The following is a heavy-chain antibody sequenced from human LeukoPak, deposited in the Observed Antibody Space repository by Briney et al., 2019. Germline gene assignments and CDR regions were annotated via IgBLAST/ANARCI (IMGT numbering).Heavy chain of an antibody. D-gene: IGHD1-26*01. CDR1: RGSRRSITNY. J-gene: IGHJ5*02. CDR3: ARDLVLGSYPNDRSNWFDP. V-gene: IGHV4-39*07. Sequence: SQTLSLTCTVSRGSRRSITNYCGSSRQPPGKRLEWILSISYSGSTYYNPSLKSLDTISLDTSPNKCSLKLSSVTAAETAVYYCARDLVLGSYPNDRSNWFDPWGQGTLVTVSS. CDR2: ISYSGST.